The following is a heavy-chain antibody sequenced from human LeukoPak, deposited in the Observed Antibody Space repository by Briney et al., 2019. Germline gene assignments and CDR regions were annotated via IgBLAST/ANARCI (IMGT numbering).Heavy chain of an antibody. CDR1: GFTFSTYI. J-gene: IGHJ4*02. CDR3: ATDLRYGNNFFFQR. CDR2: MSYTGNDI. V-gene: IGHV3-30*04. D-gene: IGHD5-18*01. Sequence: PGGSLRLSCAASGFTFSTYIMHWVRQSPGKGLEWVAVMSYTGNDISYADSVKGRFTISRDNSKNTLYLQMNSLQTDDTAVYYCATDLRYGNNFFFQRWGQGILVTVSS.